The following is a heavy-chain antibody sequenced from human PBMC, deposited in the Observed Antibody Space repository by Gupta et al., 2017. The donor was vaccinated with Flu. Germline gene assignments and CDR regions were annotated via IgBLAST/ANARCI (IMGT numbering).Heavy chain of an antibody. D-gene: IGHD3-9*01. CDR3: ASCEMRDDRGDDAFDI. Sequence: QVQLQQWGAGLLKPSETLSLTCAVYGGSFSGYYWSWIRQPPGKGLEWIGEINHSGSTNHNPSLKSRVTISVDTSKNQFSLKLSSVTAADTAVYYCASCEMRDDRGDDAFDIWGQGTMVTVSS. J-gene: IGHJ3*02. CDR2: INHSGST. CDR1: GGSFSGYY. V-gene: IGHV4-34*01.